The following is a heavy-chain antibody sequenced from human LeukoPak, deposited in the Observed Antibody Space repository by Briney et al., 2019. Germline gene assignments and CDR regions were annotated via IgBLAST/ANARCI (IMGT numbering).Heavy chain of an antibody. J-gene: IGHJ5*02. CDR2: IYTSRSA. V-gene: IGHV4-4*07. D-gene: IGHD3-10*01. CDR3: ARGRMFRGGGSDFPFDWFYP. CDR1: GGSISSYY. Sequence: PSETLSLTCTVSGGSISSYYWGWIRQPAGKGLEWIGRIYTSRSANYNPSLTSRLTMSVDTSKNQFSLKLNYVTAADTAVYYCARGRMFRGGGSDFPFDWFYPWGRGT.